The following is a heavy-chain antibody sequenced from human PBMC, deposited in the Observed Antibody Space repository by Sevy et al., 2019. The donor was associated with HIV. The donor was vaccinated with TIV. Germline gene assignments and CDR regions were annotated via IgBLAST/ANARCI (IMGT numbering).Heavy chain of an antibody. CDR2: IYPGDSDT. J-gene: IGHJ6*02. D-gene: IGHD6-13*01. CDR3: ARVDLPPGIAAAGSYYGMDV. Sequence: GESLKISCKGFGYKFTRYWIGWVRQMPGKGLEWMGIIYPGDSDTRYSPSFQGQVTISADKSISTAYLQWSSLKASDTATYYCARVDLPPGIAAAGSYYGMDVWGQGTTVTVSS. CDR1: GYKFTRYW. V-gene: IGHV5-51*01.